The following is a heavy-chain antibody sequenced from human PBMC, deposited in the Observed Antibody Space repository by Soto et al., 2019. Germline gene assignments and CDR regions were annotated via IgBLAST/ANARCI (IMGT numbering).Heavy chain of an antibody. CDR3: ARDFSSGWYP. CDR1: GFMFSRYW. J-gene: IGHJ5*02. CDR2: IKDDGRQK. D-gene: IGHD6-19*01. Sequence: LRLSCAASGFMFSRYWMTWVRQAPGKGLEWVANIKDDGRQKYYVDSVKGRFTISRDNAKNSLYLQMNSLRAEDTAVYYCARDFSSGWYPWGQGTLVTVSS. V-gene: IGHV3-7*01.